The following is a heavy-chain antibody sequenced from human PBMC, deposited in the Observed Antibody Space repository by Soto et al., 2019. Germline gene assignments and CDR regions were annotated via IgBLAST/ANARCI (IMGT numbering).Heavy chain of an antibody. V-gene: IGHV3-64*04. Sequence: GGSLRLSCSASGFTFSNYDMVWVRQAPGKGLEYISAISSTGHITYYADSVKGRFTISRDNSKNTLYLQMNSLRAEDTAVYYCAKVKSALIPYYDSSGPDYWGQGTLVTVS. CDR2: ISSTGHIT. CDR1: GFTFSNYD. D-gene: IGHD3-22*01. CDR3: AKVKSALIPYYDSSGPDY. J-gene: IGHJ4*02.